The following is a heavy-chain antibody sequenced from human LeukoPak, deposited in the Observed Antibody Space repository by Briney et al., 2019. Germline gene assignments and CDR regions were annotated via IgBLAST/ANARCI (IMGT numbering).Heavy chain of an antibody. CDR2: ISSSSSYI. J-gene: IGHJ5*02. CDR3: ARDGDGSGSYFDENVFEDWFDP. CDR1: GFTFSSYS. Sequence: GGSLRLSCAASGFTFSSYSMNWVRQAPGKGLEWVSSISSSSSYIYYADSVKGRFTISRDNAKNSLYLQMNSLRAEDTAVYYCARDGDGSGSYFDENVFEDWFDPWGQGTLATVSS. D-gene: IGHD3-10*01. V-gene: IGHV3-21*01.